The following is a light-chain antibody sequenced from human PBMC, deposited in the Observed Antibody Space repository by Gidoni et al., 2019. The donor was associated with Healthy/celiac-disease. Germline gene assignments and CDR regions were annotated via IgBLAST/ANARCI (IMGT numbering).Light chain of an antibody. V-gene: IGKV1-39*01. CDR1: QSISSY. J-gene: IGKJ4*01. Sequence: DLQMTQSPSSLSASVGDRVTITCRASQSISSYLNWYQQKPGKAPKLLIYAASSLQSGVPSRFSGSGSGTDFTLTISRLQPEDFATYYCQQSYSTLRTFXGXTKVEIK. CDR3: QQSYSTLRT. CDR2: AAS.